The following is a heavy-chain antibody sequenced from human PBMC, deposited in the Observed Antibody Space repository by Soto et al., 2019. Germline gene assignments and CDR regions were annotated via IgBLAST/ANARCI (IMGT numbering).Heavy chain of an antibody. CDR1: GFTFSSYA. CDR3: AKHQSRITMIVVVFDY. CDR2: ISGSGGST. D-gene: IGHD3-22*01. Sequence: EVQLLESGGGLVQPGGSLRLSCAASGFTFSSYAMSWVRQAPGKGLEWVSAISGSGGSTYYADSVKGRFTISRDNSKNTLYLQVYSLRAEDTAVYYCAKHQSRITMIVVVFDYWGQGTLVTVYS. V-gene: IGHV3-23*01. J-gene: IGHJ4*02.